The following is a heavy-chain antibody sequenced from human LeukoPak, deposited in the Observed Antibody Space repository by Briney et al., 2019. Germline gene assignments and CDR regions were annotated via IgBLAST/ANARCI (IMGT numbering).Heavy chain of an antibody. CDR1: GFTFSSYA. V-gene: IGHV4-39*01. CDR3: ARHGYYYDSSGYRYFDY. J-gene: IGHJ4*02. D-gene: IGHD3-22*01. Sequence: PGGSLRLSCAASGFTFSSYAMNWVRQPPGKGLEWIGRIHFSGSTYYKSSLKSRVTISVDTSKNQFSLKLSYVTVADTAVYYCARHGYYYDSSGYRYFDYWGQGILGTVSS. CDR2: IHFSGST.